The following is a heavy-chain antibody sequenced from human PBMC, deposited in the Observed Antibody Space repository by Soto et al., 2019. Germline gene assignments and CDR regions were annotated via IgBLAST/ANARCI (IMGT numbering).Heavy chain of an antibody. CDR3: ARDDPLPLSPVFFPGQTLFDP. Sequence: PGGSLRLSCAASGFTVSSNYMSWVRQAPGKGLEWVSVIYSGGSTYYADSVKGRFTISRDNSKNTLYLQMNSLRAEDTAVYYCARDDPLPLSPVFFPGQTLFDPWGQGTLVTVSS. CDR2: IYSGGST. CDR1: GFTVSSNY. V-gene: IGHV3-53*05. D-gene: IGHD3-3*01. J-gene: IGHJ5*02.